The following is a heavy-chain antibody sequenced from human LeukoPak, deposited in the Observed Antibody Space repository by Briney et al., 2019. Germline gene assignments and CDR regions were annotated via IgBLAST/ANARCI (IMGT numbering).Heavy chain of an antibody. D-gene: IGHD6-13*01. V-gene: IGHV4-38-2*02. CDR2: IYTSGST. CDR1: GFSVSSVYY. Sequence: SETLSLTCTVSGFSVSSVYYWGWIRQPPGKGLEWIGRIYTSGSTNYNPSLKSRVTMSVDTSKNQFSLKLSSVTAADTAVYYCARSGYSSSWYQNWFDPWGQGTLVTVSS. J-gene: IGHJ5*02. CDR3: ARSGYSSSWYQNWFDP.